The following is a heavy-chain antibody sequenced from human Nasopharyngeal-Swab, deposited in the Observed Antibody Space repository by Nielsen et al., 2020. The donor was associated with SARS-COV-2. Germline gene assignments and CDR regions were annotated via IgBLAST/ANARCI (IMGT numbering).Heavy chain of an antibody. CDR3: ARIGFPGWDY. V-gene: IGHV3-7*01. Sequence: GESLKISCAASGFTFSSYSMNWVRQAPGKGLEWVANIKQDGSEKYYVDSVKGRFTISRDNAKNSLYLQMNSLRAEDTAVYYCARIGFPGWDYWGQGTLVTVSS. J-gene: IGHJ4*02. CDR1: GFTFSSYS. CDR2: IKQDGSEK. D-gene: IGHD2-15*01.